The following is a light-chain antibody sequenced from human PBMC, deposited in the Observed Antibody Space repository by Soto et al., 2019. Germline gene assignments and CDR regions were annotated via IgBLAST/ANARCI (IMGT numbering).Light chain of an antibody. V-gene: IGLV4-69*01. CDR3: QTWGNGIRV. J-gene: IGLJ3*02. CDR2: LNSDGSH. CDR1: SGHYSYA. Sequence: QPVLTQSPSASASLGASVRLTCTLSSGHYSYAIAWHQQQPEKGPRFLMKLNSDGSHNKGDGIPDRFSGSSSGAERYLTVSSLQSEDEADYYCQTWGNGIRVFGGGTQLTVL.